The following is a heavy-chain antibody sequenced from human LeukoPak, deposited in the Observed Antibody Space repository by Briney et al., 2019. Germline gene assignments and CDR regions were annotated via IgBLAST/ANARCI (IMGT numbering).Heavy chain of an antibody. J-gene: IGHJ4*02. CDR1: GGSLSGYY. Sequence: SETLSLTCAVYGGSLSGYYWSWIRQPPGKGLEWIGEINHSGSTNYNPSLKSRVTISVDTSKNQFSLKLSSVTAADTAVYYCARVYPQQWLAPRYFDYWGQGTLVTVSS. V-gene: IGHV4-34*01. CDR2: INHSGST. D-gene: IGHD6-19*01. CDR3: ARVYPQQWLAPRYFDY.